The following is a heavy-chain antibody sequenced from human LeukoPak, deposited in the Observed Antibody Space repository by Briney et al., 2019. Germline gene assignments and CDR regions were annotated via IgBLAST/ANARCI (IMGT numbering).Heavy chain of an antibody. CDR1: GGSISSGDYY. CDR3: AREGYYYDSSGYSSYYFDY. CDR2: IYYSGGT. J-gene: IGHJ4*02. V-gene: IGHV4-30-4*01. D-gene: IGHD3-22*01. Sequence: SETLSLTCTVSGGSISSGDYYWSWIRQPPGKGLEWIGYIYYSGGTYYNPSLKSRVTISVDTSKNQFSLKLSSVTAADTAVYYCAREGYYYDSSGYSSYYFDYWGQGTLVTVSS.